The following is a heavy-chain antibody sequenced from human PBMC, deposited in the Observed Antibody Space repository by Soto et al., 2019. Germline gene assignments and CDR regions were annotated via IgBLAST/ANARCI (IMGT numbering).Heavy chain of an antibody. D-gene: IGHD3-16*01. Sequence: QVQLRESGPGLVMPSQTLSLTCTVSGHSIGSGNKYWSWFRQAPGNGLEWIGYIFSRGTTYYNPSLKSRLTMSLDSSQNQFSLKLNSVTAADTAVYFCARVTPPFDFYFAMDVWGQGTPVTVSS. CDR2: IFSRGTT. V-gene: IGHV4-30-4*01. CDR3: ARVTPPFDFYFAMDV. J-gene: IGHJ6*02. CDR1: GHSIGSGNKY.